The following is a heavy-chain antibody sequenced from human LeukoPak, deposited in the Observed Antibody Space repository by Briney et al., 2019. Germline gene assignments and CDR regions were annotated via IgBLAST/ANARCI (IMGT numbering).Heavy chain of an antibody. CDR3: ARDGARSDFDY. CDR2: INPSGGST. Sequence: GASLNVSCKASGYTFSSYYIYWVRQAPGQGLEWVGGINPSGGSTTYAQKFQGRVTMTRDTSTSTVYMELSSLRSEDTAVYYCARDGARSDFDYWGQGTLVTVSS. J-gene: IGHJ4*02. D-gene: IGHD3-3*01. V-gene: IGHV1-46*01. CDR1: GYTFSSYY.